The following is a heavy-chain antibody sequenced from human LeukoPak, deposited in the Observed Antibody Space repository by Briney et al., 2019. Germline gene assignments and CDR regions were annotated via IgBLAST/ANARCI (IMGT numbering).Heavy chain of an antibody. Sequence: QAGGSLRLSCAASGFTFSSYGMHWVRQAPGKGLEWVAVISYDGSNKYYADSVKGRFTISRDNSKNTLYVQMNNLRAEDTAVYYCARAWVAAAATIDYWGQGTLVTVSS. CDR2: ISYDGSNK. CDR1: GFTFSSYG. D-gene: IGHD6-13*01. CDR3: ARAWVAAAATIDY. V-gene: IGHV3-30*03. J-gene: IGHJ4*02.